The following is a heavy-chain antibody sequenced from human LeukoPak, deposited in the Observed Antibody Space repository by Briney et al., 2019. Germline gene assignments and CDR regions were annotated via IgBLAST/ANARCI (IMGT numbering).Heavy chain of an antibody. J-gene: IGHJ4*02. CDR2: IYYSGST. CDR3: AGGNYYYGSGSSLDY. CDR1: GGSISSYY. Sequence: SETLSLTCTVSGGSISSYYWSWIRQPPGKGLEWIGYIYYSGSTNYNPSLKSRVTISVDTSKNQFSLKLSSVTAADTAVYYCAGGNYYYGSGSSLDYWGQGTLVTVSS. D-gene: IGHD3-10*01. V-gene: IGHV4-59*08.